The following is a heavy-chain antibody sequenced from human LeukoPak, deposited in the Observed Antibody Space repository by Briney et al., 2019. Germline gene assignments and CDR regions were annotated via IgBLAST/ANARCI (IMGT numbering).Heavy chain of an antibody. Sequence: GGSLRLSCAASGFNFNRKWMTWVRQAPGKGLEWVANINQDGSEKYYVDSVEDRFTISRDNAQNSLYLHMTSLRAEDTAVYYCARELRTFDSWGQGTLVTVSS. J-gene: IGHJ4*02. D-gene: IGHD3-16*01. CDR1: GFNFNRKW. V-gene: IGHV3-7*01. CDR2: INQDGSEK. CDR3: ARELRTFDS.